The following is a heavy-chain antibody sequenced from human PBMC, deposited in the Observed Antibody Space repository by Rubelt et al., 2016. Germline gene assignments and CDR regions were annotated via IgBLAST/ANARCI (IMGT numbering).Heavy chain of an antibody. J-gene: IGHJ4*02. V-gene: IGHV4-34*01. CDR3: ASPMATGLDY. Sequence: QVQLQQWGAGLLKPSETLSLTCAVYGGSFSGYYWSWIRQPPGKGLEWIGEINHSGSTNYNPSLQSRVTISVDTSKNQFSLKLSSVTAADTAGDYCASPMATGLDYWGQGTLVTVSS. D-gene: IGHD5-24*01. CDR2: INHSGST. CDR1: GGSFSGYY.